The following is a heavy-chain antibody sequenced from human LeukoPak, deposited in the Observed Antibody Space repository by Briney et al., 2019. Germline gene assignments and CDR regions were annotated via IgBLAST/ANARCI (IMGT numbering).Heavy chain of an antibody. J-gene: IGHJ4*02. Sequence: GGSLRLSCASSGFTFSTYSMSWVRQAPGKGLEWVSYISRSASSISYADSVKGRFTTSRDNAKNSLYLQMNSLRAEDTAIYFCARNDYGDYGIDYWGQGTLVTVSS. D-gene: IGHD4-17*01. CDR3: ARNDYGDYGIDY. CDR2: ISRSASSI. V-gene: IGHV3-21*01. CDR1: GFTFSTYS.